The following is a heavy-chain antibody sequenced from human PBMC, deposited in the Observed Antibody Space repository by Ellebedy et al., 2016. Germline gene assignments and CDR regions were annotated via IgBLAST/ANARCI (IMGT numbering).Heavy chain of an antibody. D-gene: IGHD1-26*01. V-gene: IGHV4-59*13. CDR3: AREGRGSYAY. Sequence: SETLSLTXNVSAASFTSYYWSWIRQPPGKGLEWIGHISYSGSTDYNPSLKSRVTTSLDMSKNQFSLRLTSVTAADTAVYYCAREGRGSYAYWGQGTLVTVSS. CDR2: ISYSGST. CDR1: AASFTSYY. J-gene: IGHJ4*02.